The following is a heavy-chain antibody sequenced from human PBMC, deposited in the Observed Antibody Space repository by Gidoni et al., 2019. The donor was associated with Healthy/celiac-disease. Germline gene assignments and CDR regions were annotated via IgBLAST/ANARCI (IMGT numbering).Heavy chain of an antibody. J-gene: IGHJ5*02. CDR3: TRDYDRVAVVAAPILKRFDP. D-gene: IGHD2-15*01. CDR1: GFTFGDYA. Sequence: EVQLVESGGGLVQPGRYLRLSCTASGFTFGDYAMSWFRQAPGKGLAWVGFIRSKAYGGTTEYAASVKGRFTISRDDSKSIAYLQMNSLKTEDTAVYYCTRDYDRVAVVAAPILKRFDPWGQGTLVTVSS. CDR2: IRSKAYGGTT. V-gene: IGHV3-49*03.